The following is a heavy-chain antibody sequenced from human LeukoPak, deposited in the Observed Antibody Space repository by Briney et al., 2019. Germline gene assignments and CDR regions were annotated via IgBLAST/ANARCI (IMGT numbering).Heavy chain of an antibody. Sequence: ASVKVSCKASGYTFTSYGISWVRQAPGQGLEWMGWISAYNGNTNYAQKLQGRVTMTTDTSTSTAYMELRSLRSDDTAVYYYARVIGMELGGWFDPWGQGTLVTVSS. D-gene: IGHD1-7*01. V-gene: IGHV1-18*01. J-gene: IGHJ5*02. CDR2: ISAYNGNT. CDR3: ARVIGMELGGWFDP. CDR1: GYTFTSYG.